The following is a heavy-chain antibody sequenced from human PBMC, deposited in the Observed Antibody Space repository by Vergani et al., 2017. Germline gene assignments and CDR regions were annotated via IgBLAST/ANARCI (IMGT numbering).Heavy chain of an antibody. V-gene: IGHV3-7*01. D-gene: IGHD3-3*01. J-gene: IGHJ6*03. CDR2: IKQDGSEK. CDR3: ARVGYDFWSGYYLYYMDV. Sequence: EVQLLESGGGLVQPGGSLRLSCAASGFTFSSYAMSWVRQAPGKGLEWVANIKQDGSEKYYAYSVKGRFTISRDNAKNSLYLQMNSLRAEDTAVYYCARVGYDFWSGYYLYYMDVWGEGTTVTVSS. CDR1: GFTFSSYA.